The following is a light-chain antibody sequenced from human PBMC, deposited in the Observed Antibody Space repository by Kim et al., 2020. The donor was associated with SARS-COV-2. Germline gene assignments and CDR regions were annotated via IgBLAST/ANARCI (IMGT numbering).Light chain of an antibody. CDR3: QQLNTYPWT. V-gene: IGKV1-9*01. J-gene: IGKJ1*01. CDR1: QVISSS. Sequence: ASVGDRVTINCRASQVISSSLAWYQQRPGKGPKLLIYAASTLQSGVPSRFSGSGSGTDFTLTISSLQPEDFATYYCQQLNTYPWTFGQGTKVDIK. CDR2: AAS.